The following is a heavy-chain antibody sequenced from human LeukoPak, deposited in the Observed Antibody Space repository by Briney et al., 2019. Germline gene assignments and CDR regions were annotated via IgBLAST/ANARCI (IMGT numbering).Heavy chain of an antibody. CDR2: ISFDGSNK. D-gene: IGHD3-10*01. CDR3: AKDPKVITMVRGVYMDV. V-gene: IGHV3-30*04. CDR1: GFTFSSYA. Sequence: GGSLRLSCAASGFTFSSYAMHWVRQAPGKGLEWVAVISFDGSNKYYADSVKGRFTISRDNSKNTLYLQMNSLRAEDTAAYYCAKDPKVITMVRGVYMDVWGKGTTVTISS. J-gene: IGHJ6*03.